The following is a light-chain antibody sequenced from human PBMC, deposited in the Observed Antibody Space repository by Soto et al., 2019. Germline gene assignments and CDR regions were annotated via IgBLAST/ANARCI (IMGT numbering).Light chain of an antibody. CDR2: SSS. Sequence: DIQMTQSPASLSVSVGDRVTITCRASQSINNYLNWYLQRPGQAPKLLIRSSSTLQRGVPSRFSGSGSRTEFTLTIADLQPDDFGTYYCQQSLAMQITFSHGTRLEIK. J-gene: IGKJ5*01. CDR1: QSINNY. V-gene: IGKV1-39*01. CDR3: QQSLAMQIT.